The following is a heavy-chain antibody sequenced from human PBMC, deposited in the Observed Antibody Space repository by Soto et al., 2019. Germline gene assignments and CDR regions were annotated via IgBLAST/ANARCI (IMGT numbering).Heavy chain of an antibody. CDR2: IYYSGST. Sequence: QVQLQESGPGLVKPSQTLSLTCTVSGGSISSGGYYWSWIRQHPGKGLEWIGYIYYSGSTYYNPPRNRRVTISVDASKNQFSLKLSSVTAADTGVYYWASSPSMTTVTPFDYWGQGTLVTVSS. CDR3: ASSPSMTTVTPFDY. V-gene: IGHV4-31*03. CDR1: GGSISSGGYY. D-gene: IGHD4-17*01. J-gene: IGHJ4*02.